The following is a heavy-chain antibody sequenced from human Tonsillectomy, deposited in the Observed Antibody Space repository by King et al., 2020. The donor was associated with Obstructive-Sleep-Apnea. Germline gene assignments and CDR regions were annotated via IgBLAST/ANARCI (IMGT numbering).Heavy chain of an antibody. CDR2: VYDSGDT. CDR1: GGSVSSGGYA. CDR3: ARAIVATLTDYFDY. Sequence: LQLQESGSGLVKPSQTLSLTCAVSGGSVSSGGYAWSLIRHPPGKGLEWIGYVYDSGDTYYGPSLKSRVTISVDRSKNQFSLRLTSVTAADTAVYFCARAIVATLTDYFDYWGQGTLVTVSS. J-gene: IGHJ4*02. D-gene: IGHD5-12*01. V-gene: IGHV4-30-2*01.